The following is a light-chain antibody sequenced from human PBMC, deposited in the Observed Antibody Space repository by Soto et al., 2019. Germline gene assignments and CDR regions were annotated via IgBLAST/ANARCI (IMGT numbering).Light chain of an antibody. CDR3: QQYNSYPWP. CDR1: QSISSW. V-gene: IGKV1-5*01. CDR2: DAS. J-gene: IGKJ1*01. Sequence: DGQRTQSPSTLSASVGDRVTITCLASQSISSWLAWYQQKPGKAPKLLIYDASSLESGVPSRFSGSGSGTEFTLTISSLQPDDFATYHCQQYNSYPWPFGQGTKVDI.